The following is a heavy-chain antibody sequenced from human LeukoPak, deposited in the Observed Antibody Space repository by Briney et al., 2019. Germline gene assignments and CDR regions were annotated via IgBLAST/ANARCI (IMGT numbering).Heavy chain of an antibody. CDR2: ISSSSSTI. V-gene: IGHV3-48*01. CDR1: GFTFSSYS. Sequence: GGSLRLSCAASGFTFSSYSMNWVRQAPGKGLEWVSYISSSSSTIYYADSVKGRFTISRDNAKNSLYLQMNSLRAEDTAVYYCARTIQSALDYWGQGTLVTVSS. D-gene: IGHD4-11*01. CDR3: ARTIQSALDY. J-gene: IGHJ4*02.